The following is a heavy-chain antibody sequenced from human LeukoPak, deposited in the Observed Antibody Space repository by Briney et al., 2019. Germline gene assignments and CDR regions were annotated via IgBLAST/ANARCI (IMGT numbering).Heavy chain of an antibody. CDR2: IYTSGST. CDR1: GGSISSYY. D-gene: IGHD4-11*01. V-gene: IGHV4-4*07. CDR3: AKNTDDYTWFDP. J-gene: IGHJ5*02. Sequence: SETLPLTCTVSGGSISSYYWSWIRQPAGKGLEWIGRIYTSGSTNYNPSLKSRVTMSVDTSKNQFSLKLSSVTAADTAVYYCAKNTDDYTWFDPWGQGTLVTVSS.